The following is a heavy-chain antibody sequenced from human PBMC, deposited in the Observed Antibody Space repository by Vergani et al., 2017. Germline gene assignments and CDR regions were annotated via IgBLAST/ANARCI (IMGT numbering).Heavy chain of an antibody. Sequence: EVQLLESGGGLVQPGGSLRLSCAASGFTFSSYAMSWVRQAPGKGLEWVSAISGSGGSTYYADSVKGRFTISRDNSKNTLYLQMNSLRAEDTAVYYCAKDLSRGYSGYDPPTLFDYWGQGTLVTVSS. V-gene: IGHV3-23*01. J-gene: IGHJ4*02. D-gene: IGHD5-12*01. CDR1: GFTFSSYA. CDR3: AKDLSRGYSGYDPPTLFDY. CDR2: ISGSGGST.